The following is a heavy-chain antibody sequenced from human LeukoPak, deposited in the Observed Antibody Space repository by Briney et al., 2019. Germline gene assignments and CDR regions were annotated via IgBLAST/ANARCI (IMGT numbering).Heavy chain of an antibody. CDR1: VGSISSGTYP. V-gene: IGHV4-31*03. J-gene: IGHJ6*02. Sequence: SQTLSLTCTVAVGSISSGTYPCNWFRQHPGECLDWIGYIYYSGSTYYNPSLKSRVSISVDSSNSQCSLKLSSVSAASTAVYCCARGRGVWGQGTTVTVSS. CDR2: IYYSGST. CDR3: ARGRGV.